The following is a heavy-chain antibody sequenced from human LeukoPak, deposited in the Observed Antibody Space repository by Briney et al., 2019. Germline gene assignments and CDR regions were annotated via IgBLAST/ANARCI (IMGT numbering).Heavy chain of an antibody. J-gene: IGHJ4*02. CDR3: YYGSGNDY. CDR1: GFTFSIYG. D-gene: IGHD3-10*01. V-gene: IGHV3-30*03. CDR2: ISYDGSNK. Sequence: GRSLRLSCAASGFTFSIYGMHWVRQAPGKWLEWVAVISYDGSNKYYADSVKGRFTISRDNSKNTLYLQMNSLRAEDTAVYYCYYGSGNDYWGQGTLVTVSA.